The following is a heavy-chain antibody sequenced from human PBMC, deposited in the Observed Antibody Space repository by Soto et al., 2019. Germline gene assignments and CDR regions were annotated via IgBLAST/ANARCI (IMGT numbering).Heavy chain of an antibody. V-gene: IGHV3-30-3*01. J-gene: IGHJ5*02. CDR3: AREDGSYGYRNWFDP. Sequence: QVQLVESGGGVVQPGRSLRLSCAASGFTFSSYAMHWVRQAPGKGLEWVAVISYDGSNKYYADSVKGRFTISRDNSKNTLYLQMNSLRAEDTAVYYCAREDGSYGYRNWFDPWGQGTLVTVSS. D-gene: IGHD5-18*01. CDR1: GFTFSSYA. CDR2: ISYDGSNK.